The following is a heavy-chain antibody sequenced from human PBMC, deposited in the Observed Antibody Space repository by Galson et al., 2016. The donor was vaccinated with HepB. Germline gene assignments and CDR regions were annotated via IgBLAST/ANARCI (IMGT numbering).Heavy chain of an antibody. J-gene: IGHJ6*02. CDR2: IFQSGST. CDR3: ARDVAFNPDTTGYLYGMDV. V-gene: IGHV4-4*02. Sequence: SETLSLTCAVSGGSIGSRNWWSWVRQPPGKGLEWIGEIFQSGSTNYNPSLASRLTISLDKSKNQISLELISVTAADTAIYYCARDVAFNPDTTGYLYGMDVWGHGTTVTVSS. D-gene: IGHD3-22*01. CDR1: GGSIGSRNW.